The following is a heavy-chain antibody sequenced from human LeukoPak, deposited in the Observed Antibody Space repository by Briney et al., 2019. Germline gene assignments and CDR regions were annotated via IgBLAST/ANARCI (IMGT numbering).Heavy chain of an antibody. CDR3: ARDRGIVGTTGYYYMDV. Sequence: GGSLRLSCAASGFTFSSYAMSWVRQAPGKGLEWVSAISGSGGSTYYADSVKGRFTISRDNSKNTLYLQMNSLRAEDTAVYYCARDRGIVGTTGYYYMDVWGKGTTVTVSS. V-gene: IGHV3-23*01. CDR2: ISGSGGST. J-gene: IGHJ6*03. D-gene: IGHD1-26*01. CDR1: GFTFSSYA.